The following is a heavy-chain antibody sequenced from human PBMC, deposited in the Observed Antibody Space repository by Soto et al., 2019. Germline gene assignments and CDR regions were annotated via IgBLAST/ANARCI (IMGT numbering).Heavy chain of an antibody. V-gene: IGHV1-69*01. Sequence: QVQLVQSGAEVKKPGSSVKVSCKASGGTFSSYAIGWVRQAPGQGLEWMGGIIPIFGTANYAQKFQGRVTITADESTSTAYMELSSLRSEDTAVYYCARLLDGYSYYYFDYWGQGTLVTVSS. D-gene: IGHD5-18*01. CDR3: ARLLDGYSYYYFDY. J-gene: IGHJ4*02. CDR1: GGTFSSYA. CDR2: IIPIFGTA.